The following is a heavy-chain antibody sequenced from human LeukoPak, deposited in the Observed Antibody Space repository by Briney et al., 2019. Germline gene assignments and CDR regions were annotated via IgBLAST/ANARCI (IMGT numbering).Heavy chain of an antibody. Sequence: GGSLRLSCAASGFTFSSYAMHWVRQAPGKGLEWVAVISYDGSKKYYADSVKGRFTISRDNSKNTLYLQMNSLRAEDTAVYYCARGGTVTIVGYNWFDPWGQGTLVTVSS. CDR3: ARGGTVTIVGYNWFDP. V-gene: IGHV3-30*04. D-gene: IGHD4-17*01. J-gene: IGHJ5*02. CDR2: ISYDGSKK. CDR1: GFTFSSYA.